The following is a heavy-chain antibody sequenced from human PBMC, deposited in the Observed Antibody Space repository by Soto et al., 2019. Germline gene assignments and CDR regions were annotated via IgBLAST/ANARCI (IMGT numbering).Heavy chain of an antibody. V-gene: IGHV4-31*03. CDR1: GGSISSGGYY. Sequence: SETLSLTCTVSGGSISSGGYYWSWIRQHPGKGLEWIGYIYYSGSTYYNPSLKSRVTISVDTSKNQFSLKLSSVTAADTAVYYCARDSGVYYYYGMDVWGQGTTVTVSS. CDR3: ARDSGVYYYYGMDV. J-gene: IGHJ6*02. D-gene: IGHD2-8*01. CDR2: IYYSGST.